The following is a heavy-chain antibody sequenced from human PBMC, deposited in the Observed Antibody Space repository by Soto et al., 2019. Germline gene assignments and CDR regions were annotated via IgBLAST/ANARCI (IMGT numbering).Heavy chain of an antibody. CDR1: GFTFSSYS. J-gene: IGHJ3*02. Sequence: GGSLRLSCAASGFTFSSYSMNWVRQAPGKGLEWVSSISSSSSYIYYADSVKGRFTISRDNAKNSLYLQMNSLRAEDTAVYYCARDMTHCSSTSCYDAFDIWGQGTMVTVSS. D-gene: IGHD2-2*01. V-gene: IGHV3-21*01. CDR3: ARDMTHCSSTSCYDAFDI. CDR2: ISSSSSYI.